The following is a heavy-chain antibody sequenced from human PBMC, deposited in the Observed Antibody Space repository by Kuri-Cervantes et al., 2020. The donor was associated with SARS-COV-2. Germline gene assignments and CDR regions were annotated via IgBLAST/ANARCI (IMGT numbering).Heavy chain of an antibody. Sequence: GSLRLSCTVSGYSISSGYYWGWIRQPPGKGLEWIGSIYHSGSTYYNPSLKSRVTISVDTSKNQFSLKLSSVTAADTAVYYCARTSYGSALCWGQGTLVTVSS. D-gene: IGHD3-10*01. J-gene: IGHJ4*02. CDR1: GYSISSGYY. CDR2: IYHSGST. V-gene: IGHV4-38-2*02. CDR3: ARTSYGSALC.